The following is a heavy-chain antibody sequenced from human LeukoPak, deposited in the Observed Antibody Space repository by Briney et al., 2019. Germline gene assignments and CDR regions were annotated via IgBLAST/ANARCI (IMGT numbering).Heavy chain of an antibody. CDR1: GGSISSYY. CDR3: AGHDTYYYDSSGYKPDAFGI. D-gene: IGHD3-22*01. CDR2: IYYSGST. V-gene: IGHV4-59*08. J-gene: IGHJ3*02. Sequence: PSETLSLTCTVSGGSISSYYWSWIRQPPGKGLEWIGYIYYSGSTNYNPSLKSRVTISVDTSKNQFSLKLSSVTAADTAVYYCAGHDTYYYDSSGYKPDAFGIWGQGTMVTVSS.